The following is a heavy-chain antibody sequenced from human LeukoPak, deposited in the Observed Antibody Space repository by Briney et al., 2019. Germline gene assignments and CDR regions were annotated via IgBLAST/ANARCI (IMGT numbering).Heavy chain of an antibody. CDR3: ASLYSSSSPASNYYYYGMDV. CDR2: IWYDGSNK. Sequence: GGSLRLSCAASGFTFSSYGMHWVRQAPGKGLEWVAVIWYDGSNKYYADPVKGRFTISRDNSKNTLYLQMNSLRAEDTAVYYCASLYSSSSPASNYYYYGMDVWGQGTTVTVSS. D-gene: IGHD6-6*01. CDR1: GFTFSSYG. J-gene: IGHJ6*02. V-gene: IGHV3-33*01.